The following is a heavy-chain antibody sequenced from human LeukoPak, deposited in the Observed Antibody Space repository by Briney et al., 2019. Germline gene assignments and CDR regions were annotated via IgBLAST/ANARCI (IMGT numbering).Heavy chain of an antibody. CDR1: GFTFSSYA. J-gene: IGHJ6*02. V-gene: IGHV3-30*04. CDR2: ISYDGSNK. D-gene: IGHD2-8*01. Sequence: GGSLRLSCAASGFTFSSYAMHWVRQAPGKGLEWVAVISYDGSNKYYADSVKGRFTISRDNSKNTLYLQMNSLRAEGTAVYYCARDPTCTNGVCYTGFYSGMDVWGQGTTVTVSS. CDR3: ARDPTCTNGVCYTGFYSGMDV.